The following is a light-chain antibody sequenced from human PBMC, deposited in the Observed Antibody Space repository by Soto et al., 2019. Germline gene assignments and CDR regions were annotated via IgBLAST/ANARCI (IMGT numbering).Light chain of an antibody. J-gene: IGLJ2*01. Sequence: QSALTQPASVSGSPGQSITISCTGTSSDVGTYDLVSWYQQHPGEAPKLLIYEVTERPSGVSIRFSGSKSDYTASLTISGLQAEDEADYYCSPYAGRGVGVFGGGTKLTVL. CDR3: SPYAGRGVGV. CDR1: SSDVGTYDL. V-gene: IGLV2-23*02. CDR2: EVT.